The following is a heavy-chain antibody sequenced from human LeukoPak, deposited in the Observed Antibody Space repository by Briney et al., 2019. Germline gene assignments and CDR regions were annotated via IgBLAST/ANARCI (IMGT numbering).Heavy chain of an antibody. V-gene: IGHV3-30*18. Sequence: GGSLRLYCAASGFTFSSYGMHWVRQAPGKGLEWVAVISYDGSNKYYADSVKGRFTISRDNSKNTLYLQMNSLRAEDTAVYYCAKGFWLESSGLLYWGQGTLVTVSS. CDR1: GFTFSSYG. D-gene: IGHD6-19*01. CDR2: ISYDGSNK. J-gene: IGHJ4*02. CDR3: AKGFWLESSGLLY.